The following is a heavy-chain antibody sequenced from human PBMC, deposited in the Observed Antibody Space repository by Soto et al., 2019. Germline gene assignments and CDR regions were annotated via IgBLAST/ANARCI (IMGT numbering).Heavy chain of an antibody. CDR1: GFFLANYP. V-gene: IGHV3-48*02. CDR2: SSPRGDTI. J-gene: IGHJ4*02. CDR3: AKGPHTNVGWPYYFES. Sequence: TLRLYCVASGFFLANYPMNWVRQTPGKGLEWISYSSPRGDTIYYADSVEGWFTISRDNARNSLSLHMSSLRDEDSALYYCAKGPHTNVGWPYYFESWGQGVPVTVSS. D-gene: IGHD6-19*01.